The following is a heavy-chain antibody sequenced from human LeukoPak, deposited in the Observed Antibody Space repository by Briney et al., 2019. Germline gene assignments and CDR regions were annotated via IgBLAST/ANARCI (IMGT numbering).Heavy chain of an antibody. CDR3: ARQDFGSGILPGY. CDR1: GGSISSGSYY. V-gene: IGHV4-61*02. D-gene: IGHD3-10*01. Sequence: PSETLSLTCTVSGGSISSGSYYWSWIRQPAGKGLEWIGRIYTSGSTNYNPSLKSRVTISIDTSKSHFSLKLSSVTAADMAVYYCARQDFGSGILPGYWGQGTLVTVSS. J-gene: IGHJ4*02. CDR2: IYTSGST.